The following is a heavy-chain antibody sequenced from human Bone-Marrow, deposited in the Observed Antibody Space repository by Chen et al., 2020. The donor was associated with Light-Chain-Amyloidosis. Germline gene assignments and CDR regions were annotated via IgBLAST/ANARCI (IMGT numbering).Heavy chain of an antibody. CDR1: GGTFSSYA. J-gene: IGHJ4*02. Sequence: QVQLVQSGAEVKKPGSSVKVSCKASGGTFSSYAISWLRQAPGQGLEWMGGIIPIFGTANYAQKFQGRVTITADESTSTAYMELTSLRSEGTAVYYCARDWGAGSGSYYPYWGQGTLVTVSS. CDR3: ARDWGAGSGSYYPY. CDR2: IIPIFGTA. D-gene: IGHD1-26*01. V-gene: IGHV1-69*01.